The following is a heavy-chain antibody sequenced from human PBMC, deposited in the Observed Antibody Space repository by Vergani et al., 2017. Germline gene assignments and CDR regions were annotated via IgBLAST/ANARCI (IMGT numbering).Heavy chain of an antibody. CDR1: GFTFSSYG. CDR3: AKSITMVRGVKNYYDYYGMDV. D-gene: IGHD3-10*01. Sequence: QVQLVESGGGVVQPGGSLRLSCAASGFTFSSYGMHWVRQAPGKGLEWVAFIRYDGSNKYYADSVKGRFTISRDNSKNTLYLQMNSLRAEDTAVYYCAKSITMVRGVKNYYDYYGMDVWGQGTTVTVSS. V-gene: IGHV3-30*02. CDR2: IRYDGSNK. J-gene: IGHJ6*02.